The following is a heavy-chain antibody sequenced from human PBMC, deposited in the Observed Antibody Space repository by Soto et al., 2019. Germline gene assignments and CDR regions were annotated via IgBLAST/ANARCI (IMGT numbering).Heavy chain of an antibody. D-gene: IGHD3-22*01. CDR1: GFTCSRYW. Sequence: GGSQRLSCAASGFTCSRYWMAWVRQAPGKGLEWVANINQDVSQKLYVDSVRGRFTISRDNAKNSVYLQMNNLRADDTAVYYCAKIGYNDWDFDYWGQGTLVPGFS. CDR3: AKIGYNDWDFDY. J-gene: IGHJ4*02. CDR2: INQDVSQK. V-gene: IGHV3-7*01.